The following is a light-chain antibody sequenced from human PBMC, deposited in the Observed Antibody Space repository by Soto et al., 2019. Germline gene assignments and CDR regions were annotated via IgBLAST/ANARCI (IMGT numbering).Light chain of an antibody. V-gene: IGKV3-15*01. CDR3: QQYETWPRT. CDR2: DAA. Sequence: EIVLTQSPATLSVSPGEKVTLSCRASQTIRTNLAWYQQRPGQAPNLLIYDAATRATALPARFSGSGSGTDFTLPIASLQSGDFAVYYCQQYETWPRTFGQGTRVEI. J-gene: IGKJ1*01. CDR1: QTIRTN.